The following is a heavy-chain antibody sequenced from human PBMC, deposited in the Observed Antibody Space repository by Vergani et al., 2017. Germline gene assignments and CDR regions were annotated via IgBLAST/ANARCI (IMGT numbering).Heavy chain of an antibody. J-gene: IGHJ2*01. Sequence: QLQLQESGPGLVKPSETLSLTCTVSGGSISSSSYYWGWIRQPPGKGLEWIGSIYYSGSTYYNPSLKSRVTISVDTSKNQFSLKLSSVTAADTAVYYCARRIPGMATIASGNFDLWGRGTLVTVSS. CDR2: IYYSGST. CDR1: GGSISSSSYY. D-gene: IGHD5-24*01. V-gene: IGHV4-39*01. CDR3: ARRIPGMATIASGNFDL.